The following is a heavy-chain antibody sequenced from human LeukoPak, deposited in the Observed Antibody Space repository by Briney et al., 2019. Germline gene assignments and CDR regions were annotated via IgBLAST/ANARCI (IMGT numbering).Heavy chain of an antibody. CDR3: ARDQLESSFWYFDL. V-gene: IGHV3-33*08. Sequence: PGGSLRLSCAASGFTFSKDDFHWVRQAPGKGLEWVAVIWYDGSNKYYADSVKGRFTISRDNSKNTLYLQMNSLRAEDTAVYYCARDQLESSFWYFDLWGRGTLVTVSS. CDR1: GFTFSKDD. CDR2: IWYDGSNK. D-gene: IGHD3-10*01. J-gene: IGHJ2*01.